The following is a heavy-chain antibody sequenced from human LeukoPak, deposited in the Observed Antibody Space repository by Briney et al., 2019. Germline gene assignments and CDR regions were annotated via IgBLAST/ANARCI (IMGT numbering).Heavy chain of an antibody. D-gene: IGHD3-10*01. CDR1: GFTFTGYY. CDR3: ARYGFWELSSYGMDV. Sequence: ASVKVSCKASGFTFTGYYMHWVRLAPGQGLEWMGWINPNSGGTNYAQKFQGWVTMTRDTSISTAYMELSRLRSDDTAVYYCARYGFWELSSYGMDVWGKGTMVTVSS. CDR2: INPNSGGT. V-gene: IGHV1-2*04. J-gene: IGHJ6*04.